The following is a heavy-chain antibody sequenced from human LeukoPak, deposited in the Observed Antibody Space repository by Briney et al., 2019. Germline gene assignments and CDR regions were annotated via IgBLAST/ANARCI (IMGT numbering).Heavy chain of an antibody. V-gene: IGHV3-7*01. Sequence: PGGSLRLSCAASGFTFSSYWMSWVRQAPGKGLEWVANIKQDGSEKDYVDSVKGRFTISRDNAKNSLYLQMNSLRAEDTAVYYCARSLSGYDYIGYYYYYMDVWGKGTTVTVSS. J-gene: IGHJ6*03. CDR2: IKQDGSEK. CDR3: ARSLSGYDYIGYYYYYMDV. CDR1: GFTFSSYW. D-gene: IGHD5-12*01.